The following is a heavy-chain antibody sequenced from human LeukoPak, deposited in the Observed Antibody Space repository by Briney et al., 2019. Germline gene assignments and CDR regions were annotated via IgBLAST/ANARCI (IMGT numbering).Heavy chain of an antibody. CDR1: GGTFSSYA. CDR3: ARPGLDDAFDI. D-gene: IGHD3/OR15-3a*01. V-gene: IGHV1-69*06. CDR2: IIPIFGTA. Sequence: GASVKVSCKASGGTFSSYAISWVRQAPGQGLEWMGRIIPIFGTANYAQKFQGRVTITADKSTSTAYVELSSLRSEDTAVYYCARPGLDDAFDIWGQGTMVTVSS. J-gene: IGHJ3*02.